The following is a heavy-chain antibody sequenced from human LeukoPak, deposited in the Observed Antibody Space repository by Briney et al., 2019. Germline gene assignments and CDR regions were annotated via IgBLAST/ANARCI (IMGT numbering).Heavy chain of an antibody. CDR1: GFTFSSYW. D-gene: IGHD1-26*01. CDR2: ISSSSSYI. J-gene: IGHJ4*02. CDR3: ARDRRNSGSYYVDY. Sequence: GGSLRLSCAASGFTFSSYWMSWVRQAPGKGLEWVSSISSSSSYIYYADSVKGRFTISRDNAKNSLYLQMNSLRAEDTAVYYCARDRRNSGSYYVDYWGQGTLVTVSS. V-gene: IGHV3-21*01.